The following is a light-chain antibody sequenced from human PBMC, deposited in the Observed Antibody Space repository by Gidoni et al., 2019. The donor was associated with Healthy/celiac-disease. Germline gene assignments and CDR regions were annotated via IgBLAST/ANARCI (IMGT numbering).Light chain of an antibody. V-gene: IGLV2-14*01. CDR1: SSDVGGYNY. Sequence: QSALPQPASVSGSPGQSITISCTGTSSDVGGYNYVSWYQQHPGKAPKLMIYEVSNRPSGVSNRFSGLQAEDESDYYCSSYTSSSTLVFGGGTKLTVL. J-gene: IGLJ2*01. CDR3: SSYTSSSTLV. CDR2: EVS.